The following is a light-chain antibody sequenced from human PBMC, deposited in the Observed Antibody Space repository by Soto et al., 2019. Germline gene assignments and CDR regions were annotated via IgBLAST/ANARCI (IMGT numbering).Light chain of an antibody. CDR2: LGS. CDR3: MQALQTPQT. Sequence: DIVMTQSPLSLPVTPGEPASISCRSSQSLLHSNGYNYLDWYLQKPGQSPQLLIYLGSNRASGGPDRVRCKGSGKNFTLEIKKVGAEDGGVFFCMQALQTPQTFGGGTKVEIK. J-gene: IGKJ4*01. V-gene: IGKV2-28*01. CDR1: QSLLHSNGYNY.